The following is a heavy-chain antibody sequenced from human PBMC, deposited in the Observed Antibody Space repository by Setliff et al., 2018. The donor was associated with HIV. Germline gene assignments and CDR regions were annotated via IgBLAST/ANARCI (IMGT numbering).Heavy chain of an antibody. CDR2: INPNNGDT. J-gene: IGHJ6*02. CDR3: AREGITIFYFYYFAVDV. D-gene: IGHD3-9*01. Sequence: ASVKVSCKASGYGFTGYFIHWVRQAPGQGLEWMGWINPNNGDTNYAQKFQGRVTMTRDTSISTAYMELGRLRSDDTAVYFCAREGITIFYFYYFAVDVWGQGTTVTVSS. V-gene: IGHV1-2*02. CDR1: GYGFTGYF.